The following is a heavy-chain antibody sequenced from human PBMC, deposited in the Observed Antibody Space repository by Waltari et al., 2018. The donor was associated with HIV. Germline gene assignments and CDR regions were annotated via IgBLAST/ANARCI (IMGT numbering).Heavy chain of an antibody. D-gene: IGHD3-22*01. J-gene: IGHJ4*02. CDR3: ARIPNGVVVIQYYFDY. Sequence: LQLQESGPGLVKPSETLSLTCTVSGGSISSSSYYWGWIRQPPGKGLEWIGSIYYSGSTYYNPSLKSRVTISVDTSKNQFSLKLSSVTAADTAVYYCARIPNGVVVIQYYFDYWGQGTLVTVSS. CDR1: GGSISSSSYY. CDR2: IYYSGST. V-gene: IGHV4-39*07.